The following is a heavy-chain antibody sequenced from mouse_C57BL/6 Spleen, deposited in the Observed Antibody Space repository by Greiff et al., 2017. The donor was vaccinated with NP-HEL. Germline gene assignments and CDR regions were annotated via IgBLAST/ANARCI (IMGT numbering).Heavy chain of an antibody. Sequence: VQLKESGGGLVQPGGSLKLSCAASGFTFSDYYMYWVRQTPEKRLEWVAYISNGGGSTYYPDTVKGRFTISRDNAKNTLYLQMSRLKSEDTAMYYCATPNYYYGSSEWYFDVWGTGTTVTVSS. J-gene: IGHJ1*03. CDR3: ATPNYYYGSSEWYFDV. CDR1: GFTFSDYY. D-gene: IGHD1-1*01. CDR2: ISNGGGST. V-gene: IGHV5-12*01.